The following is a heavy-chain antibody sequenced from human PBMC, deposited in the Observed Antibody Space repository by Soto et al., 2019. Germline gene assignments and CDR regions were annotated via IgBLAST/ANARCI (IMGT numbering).Heavy chain of an antibody. V-gene: IGHV4-31*03. CDR2: IYYSGST. D-gene: IGHD2-2*01. CDR3: ARRASLGYCSDTSCYAFDI. J-gene: IGHJ3*02. CDR1: VGSISSGGYY. Sequence: PSETLSLTCTVSVGSISSGGYYWSWIRQHPGKGLEWIGYIYYSGSTYYNPSLKSRVTISVDTSKNQFSLKLSSVTAADSAVYYCARRASLGYCSDTSCYAFDIWGQGTMVTVSS.